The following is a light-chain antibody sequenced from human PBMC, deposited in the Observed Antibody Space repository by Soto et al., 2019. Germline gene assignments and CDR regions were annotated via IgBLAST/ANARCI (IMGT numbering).Light chain of an antibody. CDR1: QSISSR. V-gene: IGKV1-5*01. Sequence: DIQITQSPSTLSAFLGDRVTITCRASQSISSRLAWYQQKPGKAPKFLIYDASSLESGVPSRFSGSGSGTQFTLTISSLQPDDSATYYCQQFNSYPLTFGGGTKVEIK. CDR2: DAS. CDR3: QQFNSYPLT. J-gene: IGKJ4*01.